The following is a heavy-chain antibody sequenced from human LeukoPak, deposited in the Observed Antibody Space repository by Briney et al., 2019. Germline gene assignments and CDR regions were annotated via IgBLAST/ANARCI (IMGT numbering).Heavy chain of an antibody. CDR2: INPSGGST. CDR1: GYTFTSYY. Sequence: GASVKVSCKASGYTFTSYYMHWVRQAPGQGLEWMGIINPSGGSTSYAQKFQGRVTMTRDTSTSTVYMELSSLRSEDTAVYYCAASGTIFGVVIGYYDYWGQGTLVTVSS. CDR3: AASGTIFGVVIGYYDY. J-gene: IGHJ4*02. D-gene: IGHD3-3*01. V-gene: IGHV1-46*01.